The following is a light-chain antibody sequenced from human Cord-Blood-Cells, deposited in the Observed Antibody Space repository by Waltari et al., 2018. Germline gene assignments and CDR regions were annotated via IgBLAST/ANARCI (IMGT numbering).Light chain of an antibody. J-gene: IGKJ2*01. CDR1: QDISNY. CDR2: DAS. Sequence: DIQMTQSPSSLSASVGDRVTINCQASQDISNYLNWYQQKPGKAPNLLILDASNLEKGVPSRFSGSGSGTDFTFTISSLQPEDIATYYCQQYDNLPYTFGQGTKLEIK. V-gene: IGKV1-33*01. CDR3: QQYDNLPYT.